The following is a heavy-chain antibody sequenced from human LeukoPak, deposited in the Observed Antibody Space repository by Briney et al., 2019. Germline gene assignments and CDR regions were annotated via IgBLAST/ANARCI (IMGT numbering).Heavy chain of an antibody. CDR3: ARGAGSWFHYYYYMDV. Sequence: ASVKVSCKASGYTFTSYDINWVRQATGQGLEWMGWMNPNSGNTGYAQKFQGRVTMTRNTSISTAYMELSSLRSEDTAVYYCARGAGSWFHYYYYMDVWGKGTTVTVSS. J-gene: IGHJ6*03. CDR1: GYTFTSYD. V-gene: IGHV1-8*01. D-gene: IGHD6-13*01. CDR2: MNPNSGNT.